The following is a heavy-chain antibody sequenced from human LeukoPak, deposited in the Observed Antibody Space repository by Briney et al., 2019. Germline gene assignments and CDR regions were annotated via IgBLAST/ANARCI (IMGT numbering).Heavy chain of an antibody. CDR3: ALSSGWYDAFDI. D-gene: IGHD6-19*01. Sequence: GGSLRLSCAASGFTFSSYSMNWVRQAPGKGLEWVSSISSSSYIYYADSVKGRFTISRDSAKNSLYLQMNSLRAEDTAVYYCALSSGWYDAFDIWGQGTMVTVSS. V-gene: IGHV3-21*01. CDR2: ISSSSYI. CDR1: GFTFSSYS. J-gene: IGHJ3*02.